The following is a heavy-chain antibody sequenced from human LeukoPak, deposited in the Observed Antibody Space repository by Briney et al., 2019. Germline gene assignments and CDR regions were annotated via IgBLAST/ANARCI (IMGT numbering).Heavy chain of an antibody. CDR2: ISAYNGNT. V-gene: IGHV1-18*01. Sequence: ASVKVSCKASGYTFTSYGISWVRQAPGQGLEWMGWISAYNGNTNYAQKLQGRVTMTTDTSTSTAYMELRSLRSDDTAVYYCARDRRMTKVTRRGDYWGQGTLVTVSS. CDR3: ARDRRMTKVTRRGDY. J-gene: IGHJ4*02. CDR1: GYTFTSYG. D-gene: IGHD4-17*01.